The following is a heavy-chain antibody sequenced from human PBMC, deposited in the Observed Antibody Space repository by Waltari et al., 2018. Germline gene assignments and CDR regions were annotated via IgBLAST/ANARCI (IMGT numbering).Heavy chain of an antibody. V-gene: IGHV4-34*01. J-gene: IGHJ6*02. D-gene: IGHD3-22*01. Sequence: QVQLQQWGAGLLKPSETLSLTCAVYGGSFSGYYWSWIRQPPGKGLEWLGEINHSGSTNYNPSLKSRVTISVDTSKNQFSLKLSSVTAADTAVYYCARIPYYYDSSGSGGYYYGMDVWGQGTTVTVSS. CDR1: GGSFSGYY. CDR3: ARIPYYYDSSGSGGYYYGMDV. CDR2: INHSGST.